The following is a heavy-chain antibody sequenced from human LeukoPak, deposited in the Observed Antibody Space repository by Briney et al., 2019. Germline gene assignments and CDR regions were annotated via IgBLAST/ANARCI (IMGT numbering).Heavy chain of an antibody. Sequence: PGGSLRLSCAASGFTFSSYSMNWVRQAPGKGLEWVSYISSSSSTIYYADSVTGRFTISRDNAKNSLYLQMNSLRAEDTAVYYCARDRYYGSGSHWGQGTLVTVSS. D-gene: IGHD3-10*01. CDR1: GFTFSSYS. CDR3: ARDRYYGSGSH. J-gene: IGHJ4*02. V-gene: IGHV3-48*01. CDR2: ISSSSSTI.